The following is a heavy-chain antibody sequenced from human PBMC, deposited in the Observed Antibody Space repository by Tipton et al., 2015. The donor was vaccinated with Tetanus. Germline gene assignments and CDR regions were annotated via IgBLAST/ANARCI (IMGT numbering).Heavy chain of an antibody. CDR2: ISPFNENV. D-gene: IGHD3/OR15-3a*01. Sequence: VQLVQSGAEVKKPGASVKVSCKASGYTFKHYGVNWVRQAPGQGLEWMGWISPFNENVNYAEKFRGRLTMTTDRSTATVYMDLRSLKSDDPAIYYCARGRGLGPHEYLEHWGQGTLVTVS. J-gene: IGHJ5*02. V-gene: IGHV1-18*01. CDR1: GYTFKHYG. CDR3: ARGRGLGPHEYLEH.